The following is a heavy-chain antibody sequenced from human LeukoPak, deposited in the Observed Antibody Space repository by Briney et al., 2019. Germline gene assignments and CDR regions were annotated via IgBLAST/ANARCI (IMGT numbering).Heavy chain of an antibody. D-gene: IGHD3-9*01. Sequence: PGGSLRLSCAASGFTFSSYWMSWVRQAPGKGLEWVANIKQDGSEKYYVDSVKGRFTISRDNAKNSLYLQMNSLRAEDTAVYYCAREVLRYFDWLFGGAFDIWGQGTMVTVSS. CDR1: GFTFSSYW. V-gene: IGHV3-7*01. CDR2: IKQDGSEK. J-gene: IGHJ3*02. CDR3: AREVLRYFDWLFGGAFDI.